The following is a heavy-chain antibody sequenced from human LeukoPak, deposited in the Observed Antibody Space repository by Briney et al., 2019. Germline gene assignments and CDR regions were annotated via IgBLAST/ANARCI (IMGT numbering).Heavy chain of an antibody. CDR3: AKDFRSQVNDY. J-gene: IGHJ4*02. Sequence: GGSLRLSCAASGFTFSNYAMNWVRQAPGKGLEWVSGISGSGAGVYYADSVKGRFTISRDNSSNTLYLQMNSLRAEDTAVYYCAKDFRSQVNDYWGQGTLATVSS. CDR2: ISGSGAGV. CDR1: GFTFSNYA. V-gene: IGHV3-23*01.